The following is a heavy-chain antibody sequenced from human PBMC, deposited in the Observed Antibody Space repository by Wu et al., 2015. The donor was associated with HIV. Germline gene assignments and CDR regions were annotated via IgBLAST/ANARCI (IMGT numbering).Heavy chain of an antibody. CDR1: GYTFSGYY. D-gene: IGHD3-10*01. J-gene: IGHJ4*02. CDR2: INPNSGGT. CDR3: ARDLGLHGRFGDFDY. V-gene: IGHV1-2*02. Sequence: QVQLVQSGAEVKKPGAPVKVSCKASGYTFSGYYINWVRQAPGHGLEWMGWINPNSGGTKYAQKFQGRFTMTRDTSISTVYMELNSLTSDDTAIYYCARDLGLHGRFGDFDYWGQGSLVTVSS.